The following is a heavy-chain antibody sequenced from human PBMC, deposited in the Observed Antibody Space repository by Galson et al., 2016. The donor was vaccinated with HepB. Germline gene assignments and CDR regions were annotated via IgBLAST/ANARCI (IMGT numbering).Heavy chain of an antibody. CDR1: GYTFTTYG. J-gene: IGHJ4*02. D-gene: IGHD6-13*01. Sequence: QSGAEVKQPGASVRVSCKASGYTFTTYGISCVRQAPGQGLEWMGWINPNNGHTDYAQKFQGRVTMTADTSTSTAYMELRSLTSDDTAVYYCVGDRLTTQQLILLDYWGQGTLVTVSS. CDR3: VGDRLTTQQLILLDY. V-gene: IGHV1-18*01. CDR2: INPNNGHT.